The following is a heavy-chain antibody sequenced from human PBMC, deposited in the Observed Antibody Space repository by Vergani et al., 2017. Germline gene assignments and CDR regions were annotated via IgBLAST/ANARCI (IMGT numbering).Heavy chain of an antibody. V-gene: IGHV3-15*01. Sequence: EVQLVESGGGLVKPGGSLRLSCAASGFTFSNAWMSWVRQAPGKGLGWVGRIKSKTDGGTTDYAAPVKGRFTISRDDSKNTLYLQMNSLKTEDTDVYYCTTDLPPAGLRVVPGWFDPWGQGTLVTVSS. CDR2: IKSKTDGGTT. CDR1: GFTFSNAW. D-gene: IGHD3-22*01. CDR3: TTDLPPAGLRVVPGWFDP. J-gene: IGHJ5*02.